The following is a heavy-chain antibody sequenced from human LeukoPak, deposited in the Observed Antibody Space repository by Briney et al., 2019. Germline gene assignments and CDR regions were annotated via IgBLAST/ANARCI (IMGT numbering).Heavy chain of an antibody. V-gene: IGHV3-30*04. CDR2: ISYDGSDK. CDR1: GFTFSGYA. CDR3: VSFDY. J-gene: IGHJ4*02. Sequence: PGGSLRLSCAASGFTFSGYAMYWVRQAPGKGLEWVAVISYDGSDKFYADSVKGRFTISRDNSKNTLYLQMNSLRAEDTAVYYCVSFDYWGQETLVTVSS.